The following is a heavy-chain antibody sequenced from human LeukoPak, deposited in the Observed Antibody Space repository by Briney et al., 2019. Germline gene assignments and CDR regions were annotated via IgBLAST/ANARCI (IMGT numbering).Heavy chain of an antibody. D-gene: IGHD3-22*01. J-gene: IGHJ3*02. V-gene: IGHV4-59*01. CDR1: GGSISSYY. CDR3: ARGRSYYDQTGIDI. Sequence: SETLSLTCTVSGGSISSYYWSWIRQPPGKGLEWIGYIYYSGSTNYNPSLKSRVTISVDTSKNQFSLNLSSVTAADTAVYYCARGRSYYDQTGIDIWGQGTMVTVSS. CDR2: IYYSGST.